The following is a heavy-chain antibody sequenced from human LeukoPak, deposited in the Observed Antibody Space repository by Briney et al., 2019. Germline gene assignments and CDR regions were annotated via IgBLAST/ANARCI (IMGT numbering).Heavy chain of an antibody. V-gene: IGHV3-74*01. D-gene: IGHD3-22*01. Sequence: GGSLRLSCAASGFTFSSYWMHWVRHAPGKGLVWVSRINSDGSSTSYADSVKGRFTISRDNAKNTLYLQMNSLRAEDTAVYYCARSGGQGYYDSSGDAFDIWGQGTMVTVSS. CDR3: ARSGGQGYYDSSGDAFDI. CDR2: INSDGSST. CDR1: GFTFSSYW. J-gene: IGHJ3*02.